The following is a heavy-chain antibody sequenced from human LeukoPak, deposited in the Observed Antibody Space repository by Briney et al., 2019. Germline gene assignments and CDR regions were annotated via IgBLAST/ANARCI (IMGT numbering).Heavy chain of an antibody. Sequence: ASEKVSCKASGYTVTSYGISWVRQAPGQGLEWMGWISAYNGNTNYAQKLQGRVTMTTDTSTSTAYMELRSLRSDDTAVYYCARGTVLLWFGERDRYNWFDPWGQGTLVTVSS. D-gene: IGHD3-10*01. CDR3: ARGTVLLWFGERDRYNWFDP. CDR1: GYTVTSYG. CDR2: ISAYNGNT. J-gene: IGHJ5*02. V-gene: IGHV1-18*01.